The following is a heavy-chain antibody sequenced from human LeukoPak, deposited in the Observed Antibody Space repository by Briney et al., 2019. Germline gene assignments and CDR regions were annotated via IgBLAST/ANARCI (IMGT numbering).Heavy chain of an antibody. D-gene: IGHD3-3*01. CDR1: GFTFSSYG. J-gene: IGHJ4*02. V-gene: IGHV3-30*02. CDR3: AKDEHRITIFGVVTAFDY. CDR2: IRYDGSNK. Sequence: GGSLRLSCAASGFTFSSYGMHWVRQAPGKGLEWVAFIRYDGSNKYYADSVKGRLTISRDNSKNTLYLQMNSLRAEDTAVYYCAKDEHRITIFGVVTAFDYWGEGTLVTVSS.